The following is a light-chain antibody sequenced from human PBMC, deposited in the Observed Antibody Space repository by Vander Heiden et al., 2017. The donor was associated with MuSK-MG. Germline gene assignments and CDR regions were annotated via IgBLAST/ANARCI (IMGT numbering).Light chain of an antibody. CDR1: QGISRY. J-gene: IGKJ3*01. V-gene: IGKV1-9*01. CDR3: QHLNSYPHI. CDR2: PAS. Sequence: DIQLTQSPSFLSASVGDRVTITCRASQGISRYLAWYQQERGKAPKLLIYPASTLHSGVPSRFSGSGSGTEFTLTISSLQPEDFATYYCQHLNSYPHIFGPGTTVDIK.